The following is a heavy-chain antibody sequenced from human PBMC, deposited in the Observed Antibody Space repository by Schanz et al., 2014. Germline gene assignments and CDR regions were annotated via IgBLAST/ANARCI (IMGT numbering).Heavy chain of an antibody. V-gene: IGHV3-30*02. CDR1: GFTFSSYA. CDR2: VPFDGSQK. CDR3: AKDAENTAMITDYFDY. Sequence: VHLLESGGGLVQPGGSLRLSCAASGFTFSSYALHWVRQAPGKGLEWVAFVPFDGSQKFYADSVRGRFTISRDNSKTTVYLQMNSLRAEDTAVYYCAKDAENTAMITDYFDYWGQGTLVTVSS. D-gene: IGHD5-18*01. J-gene: IGHJ4*02.